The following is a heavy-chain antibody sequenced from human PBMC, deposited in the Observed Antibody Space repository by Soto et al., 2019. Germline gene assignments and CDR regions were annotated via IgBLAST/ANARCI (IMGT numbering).Heavy chain of an antibody. CDR3: ARTLYGDNVDY. CDR1: GGTFSNYA. V-gene: IGHV1-8*02. Sequence: GASVKVSCKASGGTFSNYALNWVRQATGQGLEWMGWMNPNSGNTGYAQKFQGRVTMTRNTSISTAYMELSSLRSEDTAVYYCARTLYGDNVDYWGQGTLVTVSS. CDR2: MNPNSGNT. D-gene: IGHD4-17*01. J-gene: IGHJ4*02.